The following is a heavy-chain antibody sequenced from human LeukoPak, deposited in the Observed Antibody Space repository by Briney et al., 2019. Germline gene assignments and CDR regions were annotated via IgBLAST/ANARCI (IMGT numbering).Heavy chain of an antibody. D-gene: IGHD3-10*01. Sequence: SVKVSCKASGGTFSSYAISWVRQAPGQGLEWMGGIIPIFGTANYAQKFQGRVTITADESTSTAYMELSSLRSEDTAVYCCARANGYYGSGSYHFDYWGQGTLVTVSS. CDR3: ARANGYYGSGSYHFDY. CDR2: IIPIFGTA. CDR1: GGTFSSYA. V-gene: IGHV1-69*01. J-gene: IGHJ4*02.